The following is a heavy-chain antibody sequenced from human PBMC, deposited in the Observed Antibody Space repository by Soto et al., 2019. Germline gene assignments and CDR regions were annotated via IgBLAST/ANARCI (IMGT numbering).Heavy chain of an antibody. V-gene: IGHV3-33*01. CDR2: IWYDGSNK. Sequence: QVQLVESGGGVVQPWRSLRLSCAASGFTFSSYGMHWFRQAPGKGLEWVAVIWYDGSNKSYPDSVKGRFTISRDNSKNTLYLQMNSLRAEDTAVYYCARRGIAEDYWGQGTLVTVSS. CDR3: ARRGIAEDY. J-gene: IGHJ4*02. D-gene: IGHD6-13*01. CDR1: GFTFSSYG.